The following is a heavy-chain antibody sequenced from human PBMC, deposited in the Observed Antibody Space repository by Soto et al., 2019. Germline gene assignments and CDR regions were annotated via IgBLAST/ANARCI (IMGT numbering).Heavy chain of an antibody. J-gene: IGHJ6*03. D-gene: IGHD3-16*01. CDR2: IKQDGSEK. Sequence: GGSLRLSCAASGFTFSSYWMSWVRQAPGKGLEWVANIKQDGSEKYYVDSVKGRFTISRDNAKNSLYLQMNSLRAEDTAVYYCARPGGESYYYYYYMDVWGKGTTVTVSS. CDR1: GFTFSSYW. V-gene: IGHV3-7*01. CDR3: ARPGGESYYYYYYMDV.